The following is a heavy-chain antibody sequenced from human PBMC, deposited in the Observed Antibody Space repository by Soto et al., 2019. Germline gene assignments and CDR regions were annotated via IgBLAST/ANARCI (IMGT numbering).Heavy chain of an antibody. CDR3: ARWGGDTVLLSVDH. Sequence: LCGGSISSGDYYWSWIRQHPGNGLEWIGHIHYSGNIYYNPSLKSRLTISADTSKNQFSLKLTSVTAADTAVDYCARWGGDTVLLSVDHWGRGTQVPVSS. J-gene: IGHJ4*02. CDR2: IHYSGNI. D-gene: IGHD3-16*01. CDR1: GGSISSGDYY. V-gene: IGHV4-31*02.